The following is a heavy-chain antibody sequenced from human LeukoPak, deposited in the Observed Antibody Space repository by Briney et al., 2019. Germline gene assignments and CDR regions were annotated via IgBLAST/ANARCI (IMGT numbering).Heavy chain of an antibody. CDR2: IYYSGST. D-gene: IGHD2-2*01. J-gene: IGHJ4*02. V-gene: IGHV4-30-4*01. CDR1: GGSISSGDYY. CDR3: ARGRIVVVPAAIYDY. Sequence: SSETLSLTCTVSGGSISSGDYYWSWIRQPPGKGLEWIGYIYYSGSTYYNPSLKSRVTISVDTSKNQFSLKLSSVTAADTAVYYCARGRIVVVPAAIYDYWGQGTLVTVSS.